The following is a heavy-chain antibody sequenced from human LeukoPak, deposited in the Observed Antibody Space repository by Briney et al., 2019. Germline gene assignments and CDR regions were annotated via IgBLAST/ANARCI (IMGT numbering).Heavy chain of an antibody. J-gene: IGHJ4*02. CDR2: IYYSGST. Sequence: PSETLSLTCTVSGGSISSSSYYWGWIRQPPGKGLEWIGSIYYSGSTYYNPSLKSRVTISVDTSKNQFSLKLSSVTAADTAVYYCARDPRRFGELKNWGQGTLVTVSS. V-gene: IGHV4-39*07. CDR3: ARDPRRFGELKN. D-gene: IGHD3-10*01. CDR1: GGSISSSSYY.